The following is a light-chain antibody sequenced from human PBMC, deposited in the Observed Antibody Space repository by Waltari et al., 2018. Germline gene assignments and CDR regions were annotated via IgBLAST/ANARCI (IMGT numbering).Light chain of an antibody. Sequence: DIVMTQSPDSLAGSMGERVTINCKSSQSLLFTSNNRNYLAWYQQKPGQAPKLFIYWASVRESGVPNRFSGSGSGTDFTLTISGLQPEDVAVYFCQQYYSTPLTFGGGTKVEIK. V-gene: IGKV4-1*01. J-gene: IGKJ4*01. CDR2: WAS. CDR3: QQYYSTPLT. CDR1: QSLLFTSNNRNY.